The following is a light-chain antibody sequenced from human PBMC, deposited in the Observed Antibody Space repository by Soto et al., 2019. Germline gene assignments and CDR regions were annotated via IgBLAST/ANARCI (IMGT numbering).Light chain of an antibody. J-gene: IGLJ2*01. V-gene: IGLV3-21*02. Sequence: SYELTQPPSVSVAPGQTARITCGGNNIGSKSMHWYQQKPGQAPVLVVYDDRDRPSGIPERFSGSNSGNTATLTISRVEAGDEADYYCQLWDTSSDHPVFGGGTKVTVL. CDR2: DDR. CDR1: NIGSKS. CDR3: QLWDTSSDHPV.